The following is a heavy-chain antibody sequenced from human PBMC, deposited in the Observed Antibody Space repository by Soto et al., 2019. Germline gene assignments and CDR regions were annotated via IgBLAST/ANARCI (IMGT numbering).Heavy chain of an antibody. CDR1: GGSINNYY. CDR3: ARGSDLYYY. CDR2: IYYSGRT. J-gene: IGHJ4*02. D-gene: IGHD6-19*01. Sequence: SETLSLTCTVSGGSINNYYWNWIRQPPGKGLEWIGNIYYSGRTNYNPSLKSRVTISVDTSKNQFSLKLSSVTAADTAVYYCARGSDLYYYWGQGTLVTVSS. V-gene: IGHV4-59*01.